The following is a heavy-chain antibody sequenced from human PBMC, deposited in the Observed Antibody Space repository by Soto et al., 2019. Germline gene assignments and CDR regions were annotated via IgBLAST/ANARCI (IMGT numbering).Heavy chain of an antibody. CDR1: GYTFTGYY. Sequence: QVQLVQSGAEVKKSGASVKVSCKASGYTFTGYYIHWVRQAPGQGPEWMGEIGPNRGDTRYAQKFQGRVTMTRDTSITPVYVELSNLSPDDTAVYYCGRGRSGEVVVFYWGQGTLVTVYS. J-gene: IGHJ4*02. V-gene: IGHV1-2*02. CDR3: GRGRSGEVVVFY. D-gene: IGHD3-16*02. CDR2: IGPNRGDT.